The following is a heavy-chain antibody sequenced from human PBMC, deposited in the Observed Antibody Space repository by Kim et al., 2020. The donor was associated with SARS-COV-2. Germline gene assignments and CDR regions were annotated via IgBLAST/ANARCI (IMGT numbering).Heavy chain of an antibody. J-gene: IGHJ3*02. CDR1: GFTFDDYA. CDR2: ISWNSGSI. Sequence: GGSLRLSCAASGFTFDDYAMHWVRQAPGKGLEWVSGISWNSGSIGYADSVKGRFTISRDNAKNSLYLQMNSLRAEDTALYYCAKASGGRSVFDAFDIWGQGTMVTVSS. CDR3: AKASGGRSVFDAFDI. V-gene: IGHV3-9*01.